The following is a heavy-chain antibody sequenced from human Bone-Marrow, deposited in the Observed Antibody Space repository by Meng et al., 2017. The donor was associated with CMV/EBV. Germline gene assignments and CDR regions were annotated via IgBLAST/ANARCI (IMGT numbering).Heavy chain of an antibody. J-gene: IGHJ4*02. Sequence: GESLKISCAASGFTFSSYGMHWVRQAPGKGLEWVAFIRYDGSNKYYADSVRGRFTISRDNSKNTLYLQMNSLRAEDTAVYYCARARNSRVRGNDFDYWGQGTLVTVSS. V-gene: IGHV3-30*02. CDR1: GFTFSSYG. CDR2: IRYDGSNK. CDR3: ARARNSRVRGNDFDY. D-gene: IGHD3-10*01.